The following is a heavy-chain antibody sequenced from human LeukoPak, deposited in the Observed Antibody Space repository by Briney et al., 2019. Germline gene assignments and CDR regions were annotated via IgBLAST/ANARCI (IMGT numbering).Heavy chain of an antibody. J-gene: IGHJ6*02. D-gene: IGHD3-9*01. CDR1: GFTFSTYA. V-gene: IGHV3-23*01. CDR3: ARVGTNLLTPYGMDV. Sequence: GGSLRLSCAASGFTFSTYAMTWVRQAPGKGPEWVSTISHTATGIFYADSVKGRLTISRDNSKNTLYLQMNSLRAEDTAVYYCARVGTNLLTPYGMDVWGQGTTVTVSS. CDR2: ISHTATGI.